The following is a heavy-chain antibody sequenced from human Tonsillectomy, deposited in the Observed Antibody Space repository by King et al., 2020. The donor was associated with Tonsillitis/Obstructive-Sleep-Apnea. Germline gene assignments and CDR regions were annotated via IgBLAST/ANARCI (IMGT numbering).Heavy chain of an antibody. CDR3: ARAGDYDILTGLDFYFDY. CDR2: IYYSGST. V-gene: IGHV4-59*01. D-gene: IGHD3-9*01. Sequence: VQLQESGPGLVKPSETLSLTCTVSGGSISSYYWSWIRQPPGKGLEWIGYIYYSGSTNYNPSLKSRVTISVDTSKKPFSLKLSSVTAADTAVYCCARAGDYDILTGLDFYFDYWGQGTLVTVSS. J-gene: IGHJ4*02. CDR1: GGSISSYY.